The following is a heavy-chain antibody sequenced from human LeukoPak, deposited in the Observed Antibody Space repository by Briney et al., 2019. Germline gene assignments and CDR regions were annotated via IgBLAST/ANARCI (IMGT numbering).Heavy chain of an antibody. D-gene: IGHD4-23*01. CDR3: SRPDGDTGGNYGC. CDR1: GYTFNGYY. J-gene: IGHJ4*02. CDR2: INPNSGDT. Sequence: ASVKVSCKASGYTFNGYYMHWVRQAPGRGPEWMGWINPNSGDTNYAQTSQGRVTMTRDTSISTAYMELSRLRSDDTAVYYCSRPDGDTGGNYGCWGQGTLVTVSS. V-gene: IGHV1-2*02.